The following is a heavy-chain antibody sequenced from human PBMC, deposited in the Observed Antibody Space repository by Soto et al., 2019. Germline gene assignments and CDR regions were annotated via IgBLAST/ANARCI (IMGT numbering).Heavy chain of an antibody. CDR2: ISYDGSNK. V-gene: IGHV3-30-3*01. J-gene: IGHJ4*02. D-gene: IGHD2-15*01. CDR1: GFTFSSYA. Sequence: QVQLVESGGGVVQPGRSLRLSCAASGFTFSSYAMHWVRQAPGKGLEWVAVISYDGSNKYYADSVKGRFTISRDNSKNTLYLQMNSLRAEDTAVYYCARDGDDCSGGSCYSLGVRFDYWGQGTLVTVSS. CDR3: ARDGDDCSGGSCYSLGVRFDY.